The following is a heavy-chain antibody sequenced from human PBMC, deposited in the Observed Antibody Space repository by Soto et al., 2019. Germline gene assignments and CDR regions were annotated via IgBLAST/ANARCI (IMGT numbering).Heavy chain of an antibody. J-gene: IGHJ3*02. CDR2: ISSSSSTI. CDR1: GFTFSSYS. D-gene: IGHD4-17*01. Sequence: HPGGSLRLSCAASGFTFSSYSMNWFRQAPGKGLEWVSYISSSSSTIYYADSVKGRFTISRDNAKNSLYLQMNSLRAEDTAVYYCAMYGDLDAFDIWGQGTMVTVSS. CDR3: AMYGDLDAFDI. V-gene: IGHV3-48*01.